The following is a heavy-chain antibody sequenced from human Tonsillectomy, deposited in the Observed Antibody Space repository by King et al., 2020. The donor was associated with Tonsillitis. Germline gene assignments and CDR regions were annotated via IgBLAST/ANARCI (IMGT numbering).Heavy chain of an antibody. J-gene: IGHJ5*02. V-gene: IGHV1-2*02. Sequence: IQLVQSGPEVKKPGASVKVSCKASGYSFTGYYMHWVRQAPGQGLEWMGWINPNSGGTNYAQKFQGRVTMTRDTSISTAYMELSRLRSDDTAVYYCASLYCSGDNCYAGWFDPWGKGTLVTVSS. CDR1: GYSFTGYY. D-gene: IGHD2-15*01. CDR2: INPNSGGT. CDR3: ASLYCSGDNCYAGWFDP.